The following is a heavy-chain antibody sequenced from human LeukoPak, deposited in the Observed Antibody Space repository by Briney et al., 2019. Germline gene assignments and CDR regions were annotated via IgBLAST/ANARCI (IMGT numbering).Heavy chain of an antibody. D-gene: IGHD3-10*02. V-gene: IGHV3-74*03. J-gene: IGHJ4*02. CDR3: IRETHVGLHLEY. CDR2: INTDGRVT. CDR1: GFTFTTYW. Sequence: GGSLRLSCAASGFTFTTYWMHWVRQVPGKGLVWVARINTDGRVTTYADSVKGRFTVSRDNAENTLYLQMNDLRPEDTVVYYCIRETHVGLHLEYWGQGTLATVTS.